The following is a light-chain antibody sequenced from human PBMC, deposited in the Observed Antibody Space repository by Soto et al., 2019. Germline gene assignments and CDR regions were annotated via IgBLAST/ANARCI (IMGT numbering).Light chain of an antibody. CDR1: QDIGNF. V-gene: IGKV1-5*03. Sequence: DIQMTQSPSSLSAFVGDRVTITCRASQDIGNFLAWYQQKPGKVPKLLIYKASTLKSGVPSRFSGSGSGTEFTLTISSLQPDDFATYYCQHYNSYSEAFGQGTKVDI. CDR2: KAS. CDR3: QHYNSYSEA. J-gene: IGKJ1*01.